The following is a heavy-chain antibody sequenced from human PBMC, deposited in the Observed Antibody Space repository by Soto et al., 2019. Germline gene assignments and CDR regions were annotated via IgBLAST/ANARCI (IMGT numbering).Heavy chain of an antibody. D-gene: IGHD2-8*01. CDR1: AGAIRRYY. Sequence: AWTVSAGAIRRYYRSWLRQPPGKGLEWSGYIDYSGSTNYNPSLKSQVTISVDTSKDQFSLKLSSVTAADTAVYYWGRVYAYYFDYWGQRTLVTV. CDR3: GRVYAYYFDY. J-gene: IGHJ4*02. V-gene: IGHV4-59*01. CDR2: IDYSGST.